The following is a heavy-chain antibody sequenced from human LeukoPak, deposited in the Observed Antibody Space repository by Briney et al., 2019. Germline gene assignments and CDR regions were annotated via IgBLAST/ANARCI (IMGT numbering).Heavy chain of an antibody. CDR3: ARWGHFETSDFFVVEY. CDR1: DGSISNYY. V-gene: IGHV4-59*01. J-gene: IGHJ4*02. Sequence: PSETLSLTCSISDGSISNYYWNWIRQSPGKGLEWIGHVHYGGSTHYNSALQSRVSISMDTSKNHFTLKLRSVTAADTAVYYCARWGHFETSDFFVVEYWGQGALVTVSS. D-gene: IGHD2-21*02. CDR2: VHYGGST.